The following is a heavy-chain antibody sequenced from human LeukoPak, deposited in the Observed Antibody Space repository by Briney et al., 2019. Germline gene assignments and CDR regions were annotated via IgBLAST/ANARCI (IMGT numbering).Heavy chain of an antibody. Sequence: GGSLRLSCAASGFTFSIYAMSWVRQAPGKGLEWVSYISSSGSTIYYADSVKGRFTISRDNAKNSLYLQMNSLRAEDTAVYYCARAPIVGAIFDYWGQGTLVTVSS. CDR2: ISSSGSTI. CDR3: ARAPIVGAIFDY. V-gene: IGHV3-11*01. J-gene: IGHJ4*02. CDR1: GFTFSIYA. D-gene: IGHD1-26*01.